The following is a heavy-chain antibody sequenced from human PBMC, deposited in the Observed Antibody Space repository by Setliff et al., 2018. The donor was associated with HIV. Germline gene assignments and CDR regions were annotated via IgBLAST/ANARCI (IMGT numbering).Heavy chain of an antibody. CDR3: ATTSRSASHDY. Sequence: GGSLRLSCAASGFTFGVYWMSWIRQAPGKGLEWVANIRQDGSEKQYVDSVKGRFTISRDNAKNSLYLQMNSLRAEDTAVYYCATTSRSASHDYWGQGTLVTSPQ. J-gene: IGHJ4*02. CDR2: IRQDGSEK. CDR1: GFTFGVYW. V-gene: IGHV3-7*03.